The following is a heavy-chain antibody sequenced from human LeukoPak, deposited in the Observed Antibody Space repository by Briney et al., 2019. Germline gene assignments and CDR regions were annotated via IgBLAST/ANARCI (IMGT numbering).Heavy chain of an antibody. J-gene: IGHJ4*02. V-gene: IGHV3-7*01. Sequence: PGGSLRLSCAASGFTFSNHWMSWVRQAPGKGLEWVANINPDGRTKHYVDSVTGRFAISRDNAKNSLYLQMDSLRADDPAVYYCARDCCASGSHDSWGQGTQVTVSS. D-gene: IGHD3-10*01. CDR2: INPDGRTK. CDR1: GFTFSNHW. CDR3: ARDCCASGSHDS.